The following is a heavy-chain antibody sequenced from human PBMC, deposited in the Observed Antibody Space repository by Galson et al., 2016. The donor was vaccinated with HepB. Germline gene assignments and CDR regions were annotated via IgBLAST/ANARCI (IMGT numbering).Heavy chain of an antibody. J-gene: IGHJ2*01. D-gene: IGHD6-19*01. V-gene: IGHV5-51*01. Sequence: QSGAEVKKPGESLKISCKGSGYSFTTYWIAWVRQMPGKGLEWMGIIYPDDSDTRYSPSFQGQVTISADKSISTAYLQWSSLKASDTSMYYRERPERRGWSGWYFDHWGRGTLVTVSS. CDR1: GYSFTTYW. CDR3: ERPERRGWSGWYFDH. CDR2: IYPDDSDT.